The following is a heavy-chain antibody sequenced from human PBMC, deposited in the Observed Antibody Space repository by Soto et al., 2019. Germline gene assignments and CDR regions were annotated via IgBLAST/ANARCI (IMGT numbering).Heavy chain of an antibody. J-gene: IGHJ4*02. CDR2: IYYSGNT. V-gene: IGHV4-31*11. CDR3: ARIYTVTYYFDF. D-gene: IGHD4-17*01. CDR1: GGSINSDGYY. Sequence: QVQLQESGPGLVKPSQTLSLTCAVSGGSINSDGYYWGWIRQHPGKGLEWIGYIYYSGNTYYNPSLKSRVAISVDTSKDQFSLKLSSVTAADTAVYYCARIYTVTYYFDFWGQGTLVTVSS.